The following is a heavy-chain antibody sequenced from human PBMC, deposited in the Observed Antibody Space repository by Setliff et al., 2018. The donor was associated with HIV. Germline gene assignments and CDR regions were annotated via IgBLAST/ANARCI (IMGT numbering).Heavy chain of an antibody. J-gene: IGHJ4*02. V-gene: IGHV4-4*09. D-gene: IGHD1-26*01. CDR2: IYTSGST. Sequence: PSETLSLTCTVSGGSISSYYWSWIRQPPGKGLEWIGYIYTSGSTNYNPSPKSRVTISVDTSENQFSLKLNSVTAADTAIYYCALLYPYSGYLGYWGQGTLVTVSS. CDR3: ALLYPYSGYLGY. CDR1: GGSISSYY.